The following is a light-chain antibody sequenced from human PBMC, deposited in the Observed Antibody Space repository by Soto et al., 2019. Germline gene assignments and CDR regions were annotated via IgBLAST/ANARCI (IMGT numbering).Light chain of an antibody. CDR2: GAS. Sequence: EIVMTQSPVTLSVSPGERATLSCRASQSVSSNLAWYQQKPGRAPRLLIYGASTRATGIPARFSGSGSGTEFTLTISSLQSEDFAVYYCQQYNNWYTFGQGTKVDIK. V-gene: IGKV3-15*01. CDR3: QQYNNWYT. CDR1: QSVSSN. J-gene: IGKJ2*01.